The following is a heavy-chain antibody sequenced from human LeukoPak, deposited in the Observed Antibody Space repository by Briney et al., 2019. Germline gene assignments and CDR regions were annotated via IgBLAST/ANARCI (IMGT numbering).Heavy chain of an antibody. J-gene: IGHJ4*02. CDR3: ARDVYTHFDF. D-gene: IGHD5/OR15-5a*01. V-gene: IGHV4-39*07. CDR1: GGSISSSSYY. Sequence: SETLPLTCTVSGGSISSSSYYWGWIRQPPGKGLEWIGSIYTTGNTNYNSSLKSRVTISVDTSKNQFSLKLSSVTAADTAVYYCARDVYTHFDFWGQGTLVTVSS. CDR2: IYTTGNT.